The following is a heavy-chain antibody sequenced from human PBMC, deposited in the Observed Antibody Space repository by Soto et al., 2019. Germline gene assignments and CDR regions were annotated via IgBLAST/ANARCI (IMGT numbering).Heavy chain of an antibody. CDR2: IYYSGST. V-gene: IGHV4-31*03. D-gene: IGHD6-13*01. J-gene: IGHJ5*02. CDR3: ARARTSIAAAGRVSWFDP. CDR1: GGSISSGGYY. Sequence: SETLSLTCTVSGGSISSGGYYWSWIRQHPGKCLEWIGYIYYSGSTYYNPSLKSRVTISVDTSKNQFSLKLSSVTAADTAVYYCARARTSIAAAGRVSWFDPWGQGTLVTVS.